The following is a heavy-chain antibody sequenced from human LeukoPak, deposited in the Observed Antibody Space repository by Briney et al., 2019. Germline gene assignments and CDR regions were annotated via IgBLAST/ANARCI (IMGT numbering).Heavy chain of an antibody. CDR1: GVPISSSNNF. CDR2: IHYRGTT. V-gene: IGHV4-39*01. CDR3: ARHEEEDGYNAKTFDF. D-gene: IGHD5-24*01. J-gene: IGHJ4*02. Sequence: SETLSLTCTVSGVPISSSNNFWGWIRQPPGKELEWIGSIHYRGTTYYIPSLKSRVTISVDTSKNQFSLKVSSVTAADTAVYYCARHEEEDGYNAKTFDFWGQGTLVTVSS.